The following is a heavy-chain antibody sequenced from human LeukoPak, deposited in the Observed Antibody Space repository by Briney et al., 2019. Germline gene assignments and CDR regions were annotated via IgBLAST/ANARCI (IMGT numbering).Heavy chain of an antibody. CDR2: IYYSGST. Sequence: SETLSLTCTVSGGSVIGSSDLWVWIRQPPGKGLEWIGAIYYSGSTYYDPSLKSRINISIDTSKNQFFLRVTSVTAADTAVYYCARYYGSGSKTVRAIDYWGQGTLVTVSS. CDR3: ARYYGSGSKTVRAIDY. J-gene: IGHJ4*02. CDR1: GGSVIGSSDL. D-gene: IGHD3-10*01. V-gene: IGHV4-39*01.